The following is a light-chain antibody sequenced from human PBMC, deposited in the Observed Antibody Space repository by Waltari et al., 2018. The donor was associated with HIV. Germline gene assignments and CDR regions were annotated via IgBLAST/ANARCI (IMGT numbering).Light chain of an antibody. CDR3: AVWGDSLNSYV. V-gene: IGLV1-47*01. CDR1: SSNIGSNY. Sequence: QSVLTQPPSASGTPGQRVTISCSGSSSNIGSNYVYWYQQPPGTAPKLLIDRNKQRPAGVPDRFSGSKSGTSAALAISGLRSEDEADYYCAVWGDSLNSYVFGTGTEVTVL. CDR2: RNK. J-gene: IGLJ1*01.